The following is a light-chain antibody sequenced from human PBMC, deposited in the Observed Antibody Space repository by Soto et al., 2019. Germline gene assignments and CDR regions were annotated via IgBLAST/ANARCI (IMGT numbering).Light chain of an antibody. V-gene: IGLV2-23*01. CDR2: EGS. Sequence: QSALTQPASVSGSPGQSITISCTGTSSDVGNYNLVSWYQPHPGKAPKLMLYEGSKRPSGVSNRFSGSKSGNTASLTISGLQAEDEADYYCCSYVGSSTYVFGTGTKVTVL. CDR1: SSDVGNYNL. CDR3: CSYVGSSTYV. J-gene: IGLJ1*01.